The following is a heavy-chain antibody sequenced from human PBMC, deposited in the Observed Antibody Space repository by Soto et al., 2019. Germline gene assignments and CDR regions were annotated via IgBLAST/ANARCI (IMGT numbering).Heavy chain of an antibody. CDR3: ARGLAFDI. CDR2: IYHSGST. CDR1: GGSISSGGYS. Sequence: SETLSLTCAVSGGSISSGGYSWSWIRQPPGKGLEWIGYIYHSGSTYYNPSLKSRVTISVDRSKDQFSLKLSSVTAADTAVYYCARGLAFDIWGQGTMVTVSS. V-gene: IGHV4-30-2*01. J-gene: IGHJ3*02.